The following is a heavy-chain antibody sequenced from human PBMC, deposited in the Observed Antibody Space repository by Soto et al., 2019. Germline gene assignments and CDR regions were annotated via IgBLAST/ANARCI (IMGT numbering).Heavy chain of an antibody. CDR1: GFKFNTYG. CDR2: IWYDGSKQ. J-gene: IGHJ4*02. Sequence: GGSLRLSCAASGFKFNTYGMHRVRQAPGKGLEWVAVIWYDGSKQYYAESVKGRFTISRDNSKNMVYLQMNSLRVEDTALYYCARQMELDHWGQGTRVTVSS. V-gene: IGHV3-33*01. CDR3: ARQMELDH. D-gene: IGHD1-1*01.